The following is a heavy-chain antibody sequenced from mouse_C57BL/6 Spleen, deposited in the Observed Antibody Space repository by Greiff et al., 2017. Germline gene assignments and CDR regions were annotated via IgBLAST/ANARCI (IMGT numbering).Heavy chain of an antibody. Sequence: QVQLQQSGAELVKPGASVKISCKASGYSFSSYWMNWVKQRPGKGLEWIGQIYPGDGATNYNGKFKGTATLTVDKSSSTAYMQLSILTSEDSAVYFCARSRGSSLYYFDYWGQGTTLTVSS. V-gene: IGHV1-80*01. CDR3: ARSRGSSLYYFDY. CDR2: IYPGDGAT. CDR1: GYSFSSYW. J-gene: IGHJ2*01. D-gene: IGHD1-1*01.